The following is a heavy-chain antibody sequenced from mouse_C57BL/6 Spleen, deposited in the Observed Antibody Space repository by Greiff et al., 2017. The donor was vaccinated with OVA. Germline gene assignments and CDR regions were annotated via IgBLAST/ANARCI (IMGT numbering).Heavy chain of an antibody. CDR2: IYPGSGST. CDR3: ARGAYYSNYDAMDY. V-gene: IGHV1-55*01. CDR1: GYTFTSYW. Sequence: VQLQQPGAELVKPGASVKMSCKASGYTFTSYWITWVKQRPGQGLEWIGDIYPGSGSTNYNEKFKSKATLTVDTSSSTAYMQLSSLTSEDSAVYYCARGAYYSNYDAMDYWGQGTSVTVSS. J-gene: IGHJ4*01. D-gene: IGHD2-5*01.